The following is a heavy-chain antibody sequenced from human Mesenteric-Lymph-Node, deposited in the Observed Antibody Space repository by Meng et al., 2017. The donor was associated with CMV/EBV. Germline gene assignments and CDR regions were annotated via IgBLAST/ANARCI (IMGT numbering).Heavy chain of an antibody. Sequence: QVQLLQWGAGLLKPSGTLSVRCAVYGGSFSGYYWNWIRQSPEKGLEWIGEINHSGSTTYNPSFTSRIIISVDTSTNQISLNMSSVTAADTAVYYCARGSSYDILTGYFDYWGQGALVTVSS. D-gene: IGHD3-9*01. CDR3: ARGSSYDILTGYFDY. CDR1: GGSFSGYY. V-gene: IGHV4-34*01. J-gene: IGHJ4*02. CDR2: INHSGST.